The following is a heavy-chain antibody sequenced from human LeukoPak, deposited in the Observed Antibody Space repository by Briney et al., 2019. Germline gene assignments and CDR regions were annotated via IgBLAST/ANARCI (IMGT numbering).Heavy chain of an antibody. CDR1: GYTFTGYY. D-gene: IGHD3-22*01. Sequence: ASVKVSCKASGYTFTGYYMHWVRQAPGQGLEWMGWINPNSGGTNYAQKFQGRVTMTRDTSISTAYMELSRLRSDDTAVYYCARDLAHARGITMIVNWFDPWGQGTLVTVSS. CDR2: INPNSGGT. J-gene: IGHJ5*02. V-gene: IGHV1-2*02. CDR3: ARDLAHARGITMIVNWFDP.